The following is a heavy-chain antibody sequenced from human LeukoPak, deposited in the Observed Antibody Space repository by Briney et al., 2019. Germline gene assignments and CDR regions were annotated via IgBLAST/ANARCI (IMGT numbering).Heavy chain of an antibody. D-gene: IGHD3-16*02. CDR1: GYTLTELS. J-gene: IGHJ4*02. CDR3: GTGRPMITFGGVIVAYYFDY. Sequence: ASVKVSCKVSGYTLTELSMHWVRQAPGKGLEWMGGFDPEDGETIYAQKFQGRVTMTEDTSTDTAYMEVSSLRSEDTAVYYCGTGRPMITFGGVIVAYYFDYWGQGSLVTVSS. CDR2: FDPEDGET. V-gene: IGHV1-24*01.